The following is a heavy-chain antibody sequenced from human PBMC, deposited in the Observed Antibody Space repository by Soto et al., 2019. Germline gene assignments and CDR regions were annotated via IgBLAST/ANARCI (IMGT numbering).Heavy chain of an antibody. CDR3: ARAGPYDILTGYYNGMDV. Sequence: KASETLSLTCTVSGGSISSGGYYWSWIRQHPGKGLEWIGYIYYSGSTYYNPSLKSRVTISVDTSKNQFSLKLSSVTAADTAVYYCARAGPYDILTGYYNGMDVWGQGTTVTVSS. V-gene: IGHV4-31*03. J-gene: IGHJ6*02. D-gene: IGHD3-9*01. CDR1: GGSISSGGYY. CDR2: IYYSGST.